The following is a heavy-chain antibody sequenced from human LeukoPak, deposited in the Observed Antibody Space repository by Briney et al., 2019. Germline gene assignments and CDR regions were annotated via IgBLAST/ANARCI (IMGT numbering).Heavy chain of an antibody. J-gene: IGHJ4*02. D-gene: IGHD4-23*01. Sequence: GGSLRLSCAASGFNVSNNYMTWVRQAPGKGLEWVSLIHSSGSTYYADSVKGRFTISRDNSKNTLYLQVNSLRAEDTAVYYRARRGDGGRSFDYWGQGTLVTVSS. CDR2: IHSSGST. CDR1: GFNVSNNY. V-gene: IGHV3-53*01. CDR3: ARRGDGGRSFDY.